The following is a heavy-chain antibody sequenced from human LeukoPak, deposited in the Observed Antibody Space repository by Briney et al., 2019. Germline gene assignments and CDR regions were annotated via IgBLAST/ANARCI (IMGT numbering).Heavy chain of an antibody. D-gene: IGHD3-10*01. CDR1: GASLSSHY. J-gene: IGHJ5*02. CDR2: IYPGGSI. CDR3: VKVGYGSGTWGWFDP. V-gene: IGHV4-59*11. Sequence: PSETLSLTCTVTGASLSSHYWSWIRQPPGKGLECIGSIYPGGSIDYNPSLKSRATISGDSSKNHLSLKLTSVTAADTATYYCVKVGYGSGTWGWFDPWGQGTLVSVSA.